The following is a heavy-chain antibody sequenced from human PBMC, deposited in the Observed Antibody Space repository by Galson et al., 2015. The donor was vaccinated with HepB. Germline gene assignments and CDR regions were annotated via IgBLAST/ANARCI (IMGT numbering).Heavy chain of an antibody. Sequence: SLRLSCAASGFTVSSNYMSWVRQAPGKGLGWVSVIYTGGSTYYADSVKGRFTISRDNSKNTLYLQMNSLRAEDTAVYYCARDFIATTVVTEPLWYFDLRGRGTLVTVSA. J-gene: IGHJ2*01. CDR3: ARDFIATTVVTEPLWYFDL. V-gene: IGHV3-66*01. D-gene: IGHD4-23*01. CDR2: IYTGGST. CDR1: GFTVSSNY.